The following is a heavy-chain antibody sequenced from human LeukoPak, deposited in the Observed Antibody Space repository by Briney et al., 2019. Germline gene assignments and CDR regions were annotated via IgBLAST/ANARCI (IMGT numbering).Heavy chain of an antibody. Sequence: AASVKVSCKASGYTFTSYGISWVRQAPGQGLEWMGWISAYNGNTNYAQKLQGRVTMTTDTSTSTAYMELRSLRSDDTAVYYCVQSSTYYYGSGSLAPYYWGQGTLVTVSS. D-gene: IGHD3-10*01. CDR3: VQSSTYYYGSGSLAPYY. V-gene: IGHV1-18*01. CDR1: GYTFTSYG. CDR2: ISAYNGNT. J-gene: IGHJ4*02.